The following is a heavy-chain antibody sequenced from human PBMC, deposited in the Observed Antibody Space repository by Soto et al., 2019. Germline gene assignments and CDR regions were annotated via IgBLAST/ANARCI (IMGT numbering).Heavy chain of an antibody. CDR3: AKDEGWRIQLWLGSHGLDV. CDR2: ISYEGSTQ. CDR1: GFTFSGYG. J-gene: IGHJ6*02. V-gene: IGHV3-30*18. Sequence: QVQLDESGGGVVQPGRSLRLSCEASGFTFSGYGMHWVRQAPGKGLEWVAVISYEGSTQYYAESVKGRFTISRDNAKNTLFLQMNGLRVEDTGIYYCAKDEGWRIQLWLGSHGLDVWGHGTTVTVSS. D-gene: IGHD5-18*01.